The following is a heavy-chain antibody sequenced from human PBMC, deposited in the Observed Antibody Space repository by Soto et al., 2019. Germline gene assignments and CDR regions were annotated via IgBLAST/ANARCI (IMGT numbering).Heavy chain of an antibody. CDR2: IWYDGSNI. V-gene: IGHV3-33*01. CDR1: GFTFSRYG. Sequence: GGSLRLSCAASGFTFSRYGMHWVRQAPGRGLEWVAVIWYDGSNIYYADSVKGRFTISRDNSKDTLDLQMNSLRAEDTAVYYCARDREQWLVGYYFDYWGQGTLVTVSS. CDR3: ARDREQWLVGYYFDY. J-gene: IGHJ4*02. D-gene: IGHD6-19*01.